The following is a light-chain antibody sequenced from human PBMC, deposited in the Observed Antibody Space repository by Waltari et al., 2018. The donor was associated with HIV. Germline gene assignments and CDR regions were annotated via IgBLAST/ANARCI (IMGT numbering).Light chain of an antibody. V-gene: IGKV3-20*01. CDR3: QHYGSPYT. CDR1: RGVYSDY. CDR2: GAS. Sequence: EAVLTKPPGTLSLSPGERPTPSCRPSRGVYSDYLAWYQQTPGQAPRLLIHGASSRATGIPDRFSGSGSGKDFTLTSSRLEHEDVAFYCWQHYGSPYTFGQGTKVEIK. J-gene: IGKJ2*01.